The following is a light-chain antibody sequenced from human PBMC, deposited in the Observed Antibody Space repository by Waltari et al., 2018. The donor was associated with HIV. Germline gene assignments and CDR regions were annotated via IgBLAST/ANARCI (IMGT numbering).Light chain of an antibody. J-gene: IGLJ2*01. CDR1: NIGSKS. V-gene: IGLV3-21*04. Sequence: SYVLTQPPSVSMAPGKTARITCGGYNIGSKSVHWYPQKPGQAPVLVIYDDSDRPSGIPERFSGSNSGNTATLTISRVEAGDEADYYCQVWDSGIVVFGGGTKVTVL. CDR2: DDS. CDR3: QVWDSGIVV.